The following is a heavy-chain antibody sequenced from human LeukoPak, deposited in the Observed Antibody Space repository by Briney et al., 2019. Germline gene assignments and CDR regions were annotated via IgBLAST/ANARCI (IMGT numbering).Heavy chain of an antibody. CDR1: GFTLSIYW. CDR3: ARGGSPSDY. J-gene: IGHJ4*01. Sequence: GGSLRLSCAGSGFTLSIYWVHWVRQVPGKGLVWVAHINADGSITSHADSVKGRFTISRDNAKQVLYLHMTSLTAEDTAFYYCARGGSPSDYWGHGTLVSVSS. D-gene: IGHD1-26*01. CDR2: INADGSIT. V-gene: IGHV3-74*01.